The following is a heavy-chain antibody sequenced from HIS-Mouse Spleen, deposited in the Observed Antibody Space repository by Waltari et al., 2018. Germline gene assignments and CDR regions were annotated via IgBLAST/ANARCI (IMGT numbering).Heavy chain of an antibody. CDR2: VSESGGST. Sequence: EVQLLESGGGLVQPGGSLRLSCAASGFTFSSYAMSWVRQAPGKGRGWGSAVSESGGSTYYADCVKGRYTISRDNSKNTLYLQMNSLRAEDTAVYYCAKSRGGDCYDYWGQGTLVTVSS. V-gene: IGHV3-23*01. CDR1: GFTFSSYA. D-gene: IGHD2-21*01. CDR3: AKSRGGDCYDY. J-gene: IGHJ4*02.